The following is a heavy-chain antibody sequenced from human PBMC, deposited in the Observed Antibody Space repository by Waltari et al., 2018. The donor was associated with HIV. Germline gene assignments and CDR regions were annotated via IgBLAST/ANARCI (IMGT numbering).Heavy chain of an antibody. Sequence: QVQLVQSGSELEQPGASVTISCKASGYAFSSQSINWVRQAPGQGLEWMGWININTGNPTYARCFGGRFVFSLDTSVSTAYLEIRGLTADDTAVYYCARKGYADYWGQGTLVTVSS. CDR3: ARKGYADY. J-gene: IGHJ4*02. CDR1: GYAFSSQS. D-gene: IGHD2-15*01. V-gene: IGHV7-4-1*02. CDR2: ININTGNP.